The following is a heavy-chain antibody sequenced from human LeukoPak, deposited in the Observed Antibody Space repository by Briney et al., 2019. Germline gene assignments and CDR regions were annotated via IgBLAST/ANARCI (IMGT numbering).Heavy chain of an antibody. V-gene: IGHV3-21*01. J-gene: IGHJ3*02. CDR1: GFTFSSYW. CDR3: ARATPSDAFDI. Sequence: GGSLRLSCAASGFTFSSYWMNWVRQAPGKGLEWVSSISSSSSYIYYADSVKGRFTISRDNAKNSLYLQMNSLRAEDTAVYYCARATPSDAFDIWGQGTMVTVSS. CDR2: ISSSSSYI.